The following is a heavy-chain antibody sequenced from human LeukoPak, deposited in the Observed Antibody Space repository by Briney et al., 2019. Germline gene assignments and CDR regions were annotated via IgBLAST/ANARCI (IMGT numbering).Heavy chain of an antibody. Sequence: GASVKVSCKASGGTFSSYAISWVRQARGQALEWMGRIIPILGIANYAQKFQGRVTITEDKSTSTAYMELSSLRSEDTAVYYCAREKDSSGYNDWGQGTLVTVSS. D-gene: IGHD3-22*01. J-gene: IGHJ4*02. CDR1: GGTFSSYA. CDR3: AREKDSSGYND. CDR2: IIPILGIA. V-gene: IGHV1-69*04.